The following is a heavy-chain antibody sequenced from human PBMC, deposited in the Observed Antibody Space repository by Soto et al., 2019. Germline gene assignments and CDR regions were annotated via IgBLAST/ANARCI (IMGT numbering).Heavy chain of an antibody. J-gene: IGHJ1*01. D-gene: IGHD3-16*01. Sequence: EVQLVESGGGLEQPGRSLRLSCTVPGFMFEDFAMHWVRQAPGQGLEWVSGINWNGVNKGYAESVLGRFTISRDNAKKSLYLDMNYLRPEDTALYFCAKDVDRLGELWGYFQSWGQGTMVTVSS. CDR2: INWNGVNK. CDR1: GFMFEDFA. V-gene: IGHV3-9*01. CDR3: AKDVDRLGELWGYFQS.